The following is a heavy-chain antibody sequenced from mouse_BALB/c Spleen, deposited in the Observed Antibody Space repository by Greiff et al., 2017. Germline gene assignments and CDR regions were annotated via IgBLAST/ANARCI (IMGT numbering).Heavy chain of an antibody. V-gene: IGHV3-2*02. Sequence: EVKLLESGPGLVKPSQSLSLTCTVTGYSITSDYAWNWIRQFPGNKLEWMGYISYSGSTSYNPSLKSRISITRDTSKNQFFLQLNSVTTEDTATYYCARYRYDEKAYAMDYWGQGTSVTVSS. CDR2: ISYSGST. CDR1: GYSITSDYA. D-gene: IGHD2-14*01. CDR3: ARYRYDEKAYAMDY. J-gene: IGHJ4*01.